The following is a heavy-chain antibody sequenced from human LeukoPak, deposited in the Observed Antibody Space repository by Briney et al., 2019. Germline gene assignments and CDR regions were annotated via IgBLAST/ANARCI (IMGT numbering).Heavy chain of an antibody. CDR2: INPNSGGT. D-gene: IGHD4-17*01. CDR1: GYTFTGYY. V-gene: IGHV1-2*06. CDR3: ARAMDDYGKNWFDP. Sequence: ASVKVSCKASGYTFTGYYMHWVRQAPGQGLEWMGRINPNSGGTNYAQKFQGRVTMTRDTSITTAYMELSSLRFDDTAVYYCARAMDDYGKNWFDPWGQGTLVTVSS. J-gene: IGHJ5*02.